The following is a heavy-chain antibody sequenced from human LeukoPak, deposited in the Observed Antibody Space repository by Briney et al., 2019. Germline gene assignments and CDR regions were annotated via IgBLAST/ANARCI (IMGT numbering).Heavy chain of an antibody. D-gene: IGHD3-16*01. V-gene: IGHV3-23*01. CDR3: AKASWVSTADAVL. Sequence: GGSLRLSCVASGFTFSSYAMSWVRETPARGLEWVSSLRGNGDAFYADSVKGRFALSRDESRNTVYLQLNKLRVEDTAIYYCAKASWVSTADAVLWGQGTVVTVSS. CDR1: GFTFSSYA. CDR2: LRGNGDA. J-gene: IGHJ4*02.